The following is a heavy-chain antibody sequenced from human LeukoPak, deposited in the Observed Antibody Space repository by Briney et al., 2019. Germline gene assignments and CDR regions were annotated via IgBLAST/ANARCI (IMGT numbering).Heavy chain of an antibody. D-gene: IGHD6-6*01. Sequence: PSETLSLTCAVSGYSISSGYYWGWIRQPPGKGLEWIGSIYHSGSTYYNPSLKSRVTISVDTSKNQFSLKLSSVTAADTAVYYCARVTYSSSSGGAFDIWGQGTTVTVSS. CDR3: ARVTYSSSSGGAFDI. CDR1: GYSISSGYY. V-gene: IGHV4-38-2*01. J-gene: IGHJ3*02. CDR2: IYHSGST.